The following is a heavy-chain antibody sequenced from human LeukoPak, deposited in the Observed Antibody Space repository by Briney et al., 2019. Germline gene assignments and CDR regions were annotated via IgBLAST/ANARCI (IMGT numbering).Heavy chain of an antibody. J-gene: IGHJ4*02. V-gene: IGHV1-24*01. CDR2: FDPEDGGT. D-gene: IGHD3-10*01. CDR1: GYTLTELS. Sequence: ASVKVSCKVSGYTLTELSMHWVRQAPGKGLEWMGGFDPEDGGTIYAQKFQGRVTMTEDTSTDTAYMELSSLRSEDTAVYYCATTGGLWFGESVDYWGQGTLVTVSS. CDR3: ATTGGLWFGESVDY.